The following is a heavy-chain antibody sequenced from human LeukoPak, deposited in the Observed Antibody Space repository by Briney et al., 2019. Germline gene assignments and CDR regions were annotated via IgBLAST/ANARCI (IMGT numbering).Heavy chain of an antibody. CDR2: IYSGGST. CDR1: GFTVSSNY. J-gene: IGHJ4*02. CDR3: ARDRRLGGGGNYFDY. Sequence: GGSLRLSCAASGFTVSSNYMSWVRQAPGKGLEWVSVIYSGGSTYYADSVKGRFTISRDNSKNTLYLQMNSLRAEDTAVYYCARDRRLGGGGNYFDYWGQGTLVTVSS. D-gene: IGHD2-15*01. V-gene: IGHV3-53*01.